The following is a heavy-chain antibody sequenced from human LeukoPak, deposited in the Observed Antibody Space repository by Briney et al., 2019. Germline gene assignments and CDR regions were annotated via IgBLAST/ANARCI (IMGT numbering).Heavy chain of an antibody. CDR3: ARKGLTGGLDY. J-gene: IGHJ4*02. D-gene: IGHD2-8*02. Sequence: PSETLSLTCIVSGGSISNYYWSWIRQPPGKGLEWIGYIYYIGSTNYNPSLKSRVTISVDTSKNQFSLKLSSVTAADTAVYYCARKGLTGGLDYWGQGTLVTVSS. CDR2: IYYIGST. CDR1: GGSISNYY. V-gene: IGHV4-59*01.